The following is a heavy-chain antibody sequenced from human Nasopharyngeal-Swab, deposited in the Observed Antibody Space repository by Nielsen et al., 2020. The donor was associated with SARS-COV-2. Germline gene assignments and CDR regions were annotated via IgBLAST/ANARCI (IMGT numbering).Heavy chain of an antibody. D-gene: IGHD6-13*01. CDR2: IGTAGDT. CDR3: ARGGRQQLYGSCDY. V-gene: IGHV3-13*01. J-gene: IGHJ4*02. CDR1: GFTLSSYD. Sequence: GESLKIPLAAPGFTLSSYDMHWVRQATGKGLEWVSAIGTAGDTYYPGSVKGRFTITRENAKNSLYLQMNSLGAGDTAVYYCARGGRQQLYGSCDYWGQGTLVTVSS.